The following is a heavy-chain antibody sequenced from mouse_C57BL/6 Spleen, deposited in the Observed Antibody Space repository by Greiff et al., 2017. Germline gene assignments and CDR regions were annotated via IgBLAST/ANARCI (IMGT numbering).Heavy chain of an antibody. D-gene: IGHD1-1*01. Sequence: QVQLQQPGAELVMPGASVKLPCKASGYTFTSYWMHWVKQRPGQGLEWIGEIDPSDSYTNYNQKFKGKSTLTVDKSSSTAYMQLSSLTSEDSAVYYCARSYGSSYPDYWGQGTTLTVSS. V-gene: IGHV1-69*01. CDR2: IDPSDSYT. J-gene: IGHJ2*01. CDR3: ARSYGSSYPDY. CDR1: GYTFTSYW.